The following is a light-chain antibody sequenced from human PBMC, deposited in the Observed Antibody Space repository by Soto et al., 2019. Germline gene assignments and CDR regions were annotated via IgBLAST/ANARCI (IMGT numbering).Light chain of an antibody. CDR1: SSDVGGYNY. J-gene: IGLJ3*02. CDR3: CSYAGSFTDWV. V-gene: IGLV2-11*01. CDR2: DVS. Sequence: QSALTQPRSVSGSPEQSVTISCTGTSSDVGGYNYVSWYQQHPGKAPKVMIYDVSKRPSGVPDRFSGSKSGNTASLTIFGLQAEDEADYYCCSYAGSFTDWVFGGGTKLTVL.